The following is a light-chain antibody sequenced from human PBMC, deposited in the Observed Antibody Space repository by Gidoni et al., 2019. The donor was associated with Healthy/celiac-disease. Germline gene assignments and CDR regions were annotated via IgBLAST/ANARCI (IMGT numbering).Light chain of an antibody. V-gene: IGKV1-39*01. J-gene: IGKJ2*01. CDR1: QSISSY. Sequence: DIKMTQSPSSLSASVGDRVTITCRASQSISSYLNWYQQKPGKAPNLLIYAASSLQSGVPSMFNSGSGTDFTLTISSLQPEDFAPYYCQQSYSTPRYTFGQXTKLEIK. CDR3: QQSYSTPRYT. CDR2: AAS.